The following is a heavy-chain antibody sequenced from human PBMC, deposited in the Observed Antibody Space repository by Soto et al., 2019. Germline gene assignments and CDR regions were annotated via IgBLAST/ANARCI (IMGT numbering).Heavy chain of an antibody. J-gene: IGHJ5*02. Sequence: GGSLRLSCAASGFTFNSYAMTWVRQAPGKGLEWVSTISVSGGNAYYADPVKGRFTISRDYSNSTLYLQMDNLRPEDTALYYCAKDSSGSYFPYNYFGPWGQGTLVTVSS. CDR1: GFTFNSYA. D-gene: IGHD1-26*01. CDR3: AKDSSGSYFPYNYFGP. CDR2: ISVSGGNA. V-gene: IGHV3-23*01.